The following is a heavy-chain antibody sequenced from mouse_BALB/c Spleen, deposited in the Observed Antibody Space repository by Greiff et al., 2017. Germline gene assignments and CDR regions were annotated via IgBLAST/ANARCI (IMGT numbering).Heavy chain of an antibody. Sequence: VQVVESGPGLVAPSQSLSITCTVSGFSLTGYGVNWVRQPPGKGLEWLGMIWGDGSTDYNSALKSRLSISKDNSKSQVFLKMNSLQTDDTARYYCARDRDYYGSSYYAMDYWGQGTSVTVSS. CDR2: IWGDGST. V-gene: IGHV2-6-7*01. CDR1: GFSLTGYG. D-gene: IGHD1-1*01. J-gene: IGHJ4*01. CDR3: ARDRDYYGSSYYAMDY.